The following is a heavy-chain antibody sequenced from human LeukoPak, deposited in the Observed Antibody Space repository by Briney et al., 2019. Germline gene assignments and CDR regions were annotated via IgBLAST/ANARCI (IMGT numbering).Heavy chain of an antibody. J-gene: IGHJ4*02. V-gene: IGHV1-3*01. CDR2: INAGNGNT. CDR3: ARGSSGWYNYFDY. D-gene: IGHD6-19*01. CDR1: GYTFTSYA. Sequence: APVKVSCKASGYTFTSYAMHWVRQAPGQRLEWMGWINAGNGNTKYSQKFQGRVTITRDTSASTAYMELSSLRSEDTAVYYCARGSSGWYNYFDYWGQGTLVTVSS.